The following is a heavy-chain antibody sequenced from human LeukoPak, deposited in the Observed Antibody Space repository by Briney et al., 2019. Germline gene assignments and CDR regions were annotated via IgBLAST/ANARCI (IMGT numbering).Heavy chain of an antibody. D-gene: IGHD6-19*01. V-gene: IGHV1-2*02. J-gene: IGHJ3*02. CDR2: INPNSGGT. CDR1: GYTFTGYY. CDR3: ARIIAVVSSPGLRGAFDI. Sequence: ASVKVSCKASGYTFTGYYMHWVRQAPGQGLEWMGWINPNSGGTNYAQKFQGRVAMTRDTSISTAYMELSRLRSDDTAVYYCARIIAVVSSPGLRGAFDIWGQGTMVTVSS.